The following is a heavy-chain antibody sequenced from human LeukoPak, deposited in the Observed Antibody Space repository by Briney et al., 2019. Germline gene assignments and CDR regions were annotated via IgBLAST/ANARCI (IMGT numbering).Heavy chain of an antibody. CDR2: IYYSGST. D-gene: IGHD3-3*01. J-gene: IGHJ4*02. CDR1: GASINSYY. Sequence: SETLSLTCTVSGASINSYYWSWIRQPPGKGLEWIAYIYYSGSTSYNPSLKSRVTISIDTSKNQFSLRLSAVTAADTAVYYCATLVAYCDADCLEYWGQGTLVTVSS. CDR3: ATLVAYCDADCLEY. V-gene: IGHV4-59*08.